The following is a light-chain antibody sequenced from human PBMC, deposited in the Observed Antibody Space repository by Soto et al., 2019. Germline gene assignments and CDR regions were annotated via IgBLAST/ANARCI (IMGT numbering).Light chain of an antibody. J-gene: IGKJ1*01. V-gene: IGKV3-20*01. CDR3: QQYGTTPWK. CDR2: AAS. CDR1: QSVGSNY. Sequence: EIVLTQSPGTLSLSPGERATLSCRASQSVGSNYLAWFQQKPGQAPRLLIYAASKRASDIPDSFSGSGSGSDFTLTISRLEPEDFAVYYCQQYGTTPWKFGRGNKVE.